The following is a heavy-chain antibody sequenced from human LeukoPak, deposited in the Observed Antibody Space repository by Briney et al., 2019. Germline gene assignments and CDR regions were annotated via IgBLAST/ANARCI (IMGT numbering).Heavy chain of an antibody. CDR1: GFTFSSYG. Sequence: GGSLRLSCAASGFTFSSYGMHWARQAPGKGLEWVAVISYDGSNKYYADSVKGRFTISRDNSKNTLYLQMNSLRAEDTAVYYCAKLPTVTKNYFDYWGQGTLVTVSS. CDR3: AKLPTVTKNYFDY. CDR2: ISYDGSNK. D-gene: IGHD4-17*01. J-gene: IGHJ4*02. V-gene: IGHV3-30*18.